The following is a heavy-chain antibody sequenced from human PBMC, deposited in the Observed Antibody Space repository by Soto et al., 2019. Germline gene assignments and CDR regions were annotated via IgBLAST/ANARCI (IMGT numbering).Heavy chain of an antibody. CDR2: ISGSGGST. V-gene: IGHV3-23*01. Sequence: PGGSLRLSCAASGFTFSCYAMSWVRQAPGKGLEWVSAISGSGGSTYYADSVKGRFTISRDNSKNTLYLQMNSLRAEDTAVYYCAKVLVHYDSSGYLDYWGQGTLVTVSS. CDR1: GFTFSCYA. D-gene: IGHD3-22*01. CDR3: AKVLVHYDSSGYLDY. J-gene: IGHJ4*02.